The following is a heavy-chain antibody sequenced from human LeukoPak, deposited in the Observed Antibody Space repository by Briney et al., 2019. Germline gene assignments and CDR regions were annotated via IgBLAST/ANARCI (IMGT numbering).Heavy chain of an antibody. J-gene: IGHJ5*02. Sequence: GALDLPGAAPGFTAISNYMSGARQAPGRGREGVQVIYGGGSTYYADSVKGRFTISRDNSKNTLYLQMNSLRAEDTAVYYCARGGEGYSGYDFPPRYNWFDPWGQGTLVTVSS. CDR1: GFTAISNY. D-gene: IGHD5-12*01. V-gene: IGHV3-53*01. CDR2: IYGGGST. CDR3: ARGGEGYSGYDFPPRYNWFDP.